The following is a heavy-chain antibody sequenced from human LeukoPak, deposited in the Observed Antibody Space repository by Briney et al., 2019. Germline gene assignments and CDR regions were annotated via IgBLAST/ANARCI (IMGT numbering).Heavy chain of an antibody. D-gene: IGHD2-2*01. V-gene: IGHV3-21*05. Sequence: PGGSLRLSCAASGFTFSLYAMNWVRQAPGTGLEWVTYINDESSDIHYAGSVRGRFTISRDDARHTLYLQLSSLRVEDTAVYYCARDTFQPGLIDSWGQGTLVTVSS. CDR3: ARDTFQPGLIDS. CDR2: INDESSDI. CDR1: GFTFSLYA. J-gene: IGHJ4*02.